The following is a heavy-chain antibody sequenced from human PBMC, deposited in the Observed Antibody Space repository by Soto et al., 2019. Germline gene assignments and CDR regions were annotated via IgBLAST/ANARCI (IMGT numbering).Heavy chain of an antibody. CDR1: GYTFTNYG. V-gene: IGHV1-18*01. Sequence: QVQMVQSGAEVKKPGASVKVSCKASGYTFTNYGVSWVRQAPGQGLEWMAWISPYNGNTNYAQKFQGRVTVTTDTFTSTAFMEVRSLRSDDPAVYYCARDFQRSGGTYYFDYWGPGTLVTVSS. D-gene: IGHD2-8*02. CDR2: ISPYNGNT. J-gene: IGHJ4*02. CDR3: ARDFQRSGGTYYFDY.